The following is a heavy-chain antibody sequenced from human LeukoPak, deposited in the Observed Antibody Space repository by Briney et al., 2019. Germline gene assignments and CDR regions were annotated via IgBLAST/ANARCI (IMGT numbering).Heavy chain of an antibody. CDR3: ARAPRITMIVAFDY. Sequence: ASVKVSCKASGYTFTGCYMHWVRQAPGQGLEWMGWINPNSGGTNYAQKFQGRVTMTRDTSISTAYMELSRLRSDDTAVYYCARAPRITMIVAFDYWGQGTLVTVSS. CDR2: INPNSGGT. CDR1: GYTFTGCY. D-gene: IGHD3-22*01. J-gene: IGHJ4*02. V-gene: IGHV1-2*02.